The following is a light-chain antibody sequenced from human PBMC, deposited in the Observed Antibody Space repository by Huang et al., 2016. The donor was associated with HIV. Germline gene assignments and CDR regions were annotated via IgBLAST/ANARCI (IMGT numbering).Light chain of an antibody. J-gene: IGKJ2*01. Sequence: DIQMTQSPSSLSTAVGDRVTITCRASQGAGNSLAWYQQKPGKVPKLLIYAASTLRSGVPSRFSGSGSGTEFTLTISVLQPEDVATYYGQKYNSAPYTFGQGTRLDIK. V-gene: IGKV1-27*01. CDR1: QGAGNS. CDR2: AAS. CDR3: QKYNSAPYT.